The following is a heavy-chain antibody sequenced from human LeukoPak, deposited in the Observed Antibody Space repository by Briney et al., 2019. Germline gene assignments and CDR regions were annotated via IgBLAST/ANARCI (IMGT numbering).Heavy chain of an antibody. D-gene: IGHD3-22*01. V-gene: IGHV3-48*03. Sequence: GGSLRLSCGASGFTFCSYEMTWVREAPGKGREGVSYISGSSSTIYYAPSVKGRFTISRDNAKNSLSLQMNSLRAEDTAVYYCARVSPDTSGQRLSDYWGQGTLVTVSS. CDR3: ARVSPDTSGQRLSDY. J-gene: IGHJ4*02. CDR1: GFTFCSYE. CDR2: ISGSSSTI.